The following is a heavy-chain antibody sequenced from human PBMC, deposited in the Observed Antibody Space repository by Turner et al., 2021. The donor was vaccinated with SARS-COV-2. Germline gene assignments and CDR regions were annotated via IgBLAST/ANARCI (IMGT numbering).Heavy chain of an antibody. J-gene: IGHJ6*02. CDR3: AGEEVLFRASHTLYYYGMDV. D-gene: IGHD1-26*01. CDR1: VGSVSSSSYY. V-gene: IGHV4-39*01. Sequence: QLQLQESGPGLVQPSEPLSLTCTVPVGSVSSSSYYWGWNGQHPGKGLEWMGSIDYSGSTDDNPSLKSRVTISVDTSKNQFSLKLSSVTAADTAVYYCAGEEVLFRASHTLYYYGMDVWGQGTTVTVSS. CDR2: IDYSGST.